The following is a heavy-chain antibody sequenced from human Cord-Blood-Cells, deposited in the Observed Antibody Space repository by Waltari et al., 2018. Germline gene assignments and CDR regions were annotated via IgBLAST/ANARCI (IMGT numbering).Heavy chain of an antibody. V-gene: IGHV3-30-3*01. Sequence: QVQLVESGGGVVKPGRSLRLSCAASGFTFRSYDMHWVRQAPGKGLEWVAVISYDGSNKYYADSVKGRFTISRDNSKNTLYLQMNSLRAEDTAVYYCARDSGSYAFDIWGQGTMVTVSS. CDR3: ARDSGSYAFDI. CDR2: ISYDGSNK. D-gene: IGHD1-26*01. CDR1: GFTFRSYD. J-gene: IGHJ3*02.